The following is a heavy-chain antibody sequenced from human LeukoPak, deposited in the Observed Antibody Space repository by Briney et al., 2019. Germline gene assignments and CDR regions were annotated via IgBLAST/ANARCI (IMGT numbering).Heavy chain of an antibody. Sequence: VASVTLSSKASGGTFRSYAMSWVRQAPGQGLEWMGRIIPILGIANYAQKFQGRVTITADKSTSTAYMELSSLRSEDTAVYYCARDVYSYDFWSGYYIGEHYWG. CDR2: IIPILGIA. J-gene: IGHJ4*01. CDR1: GGTFRSYA. CDR3: ARDVYSYDFWSGYYIGEHY. V-gene: IGHV1-69*04. D-gene: IGHD3-3*01.